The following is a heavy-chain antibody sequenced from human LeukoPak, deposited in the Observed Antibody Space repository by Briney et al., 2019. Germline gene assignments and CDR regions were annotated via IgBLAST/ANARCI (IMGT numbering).Heavy chain of an antibody. CDR3: AKDSSSWYRPDNWFDP. D-gene: IGHD6-13*01. V-gene: IGHV3-23*01. J-gene: IGHJ5*02. Sequence: GGSLILSCAASGFIVSSNYMNWVRQAPGKGLEWVSAISGSGGSTYYADSVKGRFTISRDNSKDTLYLQMNSLRAEDTAVYYCAKDSSSWYRPDNWFDPWGQGTLVTVSS. CDR1: GFIVSSNY. CDR2: ISGSGGST.